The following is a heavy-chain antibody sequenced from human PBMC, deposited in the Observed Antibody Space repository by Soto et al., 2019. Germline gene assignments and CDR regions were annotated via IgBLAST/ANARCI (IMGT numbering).Heavy chain of an antibody. D-gene: IGHD6-19*01. V-gene: IGHV3-21*01. Sequence: VGSLRLSCAASGFTFSSYSMNWVRQAPGKGLEWVSSISSSSSYIYYADSVKGRFTISRDNAKNSLYLQMNSLRAEDTAVYYCARVNEGPYSSGWYGPDYWGQGTLVTVSS. CDR2: ISSSSSYI. J-gene: IGHJ4*02. CDR3: ARVNEGPYSSGWYGPDY. CDR1: GFTFSSYS.